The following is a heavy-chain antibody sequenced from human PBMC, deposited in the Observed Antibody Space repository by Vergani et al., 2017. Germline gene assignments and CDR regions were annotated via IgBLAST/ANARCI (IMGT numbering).Heavy chain of an antibody. Sequence: QVQLVESGGGLVKPGGSLRLSCAASGFTFSDYYMSWIRQAPGKGLEWVSYISSSSSYTNYADSVKGRFTISRDNAKNSLYLQMNSLRAEDTAVYYCAARGLSRWFPEDYWGQGTLVTVSS. J-gene: IGHJ4*02. CDR3: AARGLSRWFPEDY. CDR2: ISSSSSYT. D-gene: IGHD6-13*01. V-gene: IGHV3-11*05. CDR1: GFTFSDYY.